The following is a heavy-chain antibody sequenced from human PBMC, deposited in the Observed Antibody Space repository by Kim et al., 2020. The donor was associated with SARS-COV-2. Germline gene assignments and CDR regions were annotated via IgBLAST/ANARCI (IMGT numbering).Heavy chain of an antibody. V-gene: IGHV4-61*01. Sequence: SETLSLTCTVSGGSVISVSYYWTWIRRPPGKGLEWVGYIYYSGSTYYNPTFKSRVTLSVDTSKNQFSLKLTSVTAADTAVYYCARTTFDSSGWGYFDLWG. D-gene: IGHD3-22*01. CDR2: IYYSGST. CDR1: GGSVISVSYY. J-gene: IGHJ2*01. CDR3: ARTTFDSSGWGYFDL.